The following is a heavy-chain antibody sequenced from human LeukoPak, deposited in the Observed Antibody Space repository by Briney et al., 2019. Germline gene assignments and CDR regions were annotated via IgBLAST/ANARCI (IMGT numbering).Heavy chain of an antibody. CDR1: GGSISSYY. V-gene: IGHV4-59*08. Sequence: SETLSPTCTVSGGSISSYYWSWIRQPPGKGLEWIGYIYYSGGTNYNPSLKSRVTISVDTSKNQFSLKLSSVTAADTAVYYCARGSGWYLYWGQGTLVTVSS. D-gene: IGHD6-19*01. CDR3: ARGSGWYLY. J-gene: IGHJ4*02. CDR2: IYYSGGT.